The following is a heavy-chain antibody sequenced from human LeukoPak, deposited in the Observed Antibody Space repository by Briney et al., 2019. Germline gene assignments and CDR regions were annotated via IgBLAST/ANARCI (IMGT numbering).Heavy chain of an antibody. CDR1: GFSFRTYG. D-gene: IGHD6-13*01. V-gene: IGHV3-7*02. J-gene: IGHJ2*01. CDR3: AKHQLVGDWYFDL. CDR2: IKQDGAEK. Sequence: PGRSLRLSCAASGFSFRTYGMHWVRQAPGKGLEWVANIKQDGAEKYYVDSVKGRFTISRDNAKKSLYLQMNSLRAEDTAVYYCAKHQLVGDWYFDLWGRGTLVTVSS.